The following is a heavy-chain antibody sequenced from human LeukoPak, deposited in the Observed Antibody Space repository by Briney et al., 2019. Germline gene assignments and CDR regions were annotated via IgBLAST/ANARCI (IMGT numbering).Heavy chain of an antibody. D-gene: IGHD3-22*01. CDR1: GGSFSGYY. CDR2: INHSGST. J-gene: IGHJ5*02. CDR3: ARPYYYDSRIDP. V-gene: IGHV4-34*01. Sequence: PSETLSLTCAVYGGSFSGYYWSWIRQPPGKGLEWIGEINHSGSTNYNPSLKSRVIMSADTSKNQLSLKLSSVTAADTAVYYCARPYYYDSRIDPWGQGILVTVSS.